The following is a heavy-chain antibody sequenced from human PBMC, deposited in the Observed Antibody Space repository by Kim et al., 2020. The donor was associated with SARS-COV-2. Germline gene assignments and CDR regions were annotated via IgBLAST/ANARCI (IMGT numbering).Heavy chain of an antibody. CDR2: IWYDGSNK. Sequence: GGSLRLSCAASGFTFSSYAMHWVRQAPGKGLEWVAVIWYDGSNKYYADSVKGRFTISRDNSKNTLYLQMNSLRAEDTAVYYCAKPGREWFGELFAFDYWGQGTLVTVSS. CDR1: GFTFSSYA. V-gene: IGHV3-33*06. J-gene: IGHJ4*02. D-gene: IGHD3-10*01. CDR3: AKPGREWFGELFAFDY.